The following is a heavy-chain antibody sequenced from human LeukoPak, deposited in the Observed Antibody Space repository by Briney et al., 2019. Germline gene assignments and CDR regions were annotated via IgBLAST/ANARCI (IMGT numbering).Heavy chain of an antibody. CDR1: GFTFRDFW. CDR2: IHGEGSDI. CDR3: ARRLYYDTSGSPFDL. D-gene: IGHD3-22*01. V-gene: IGHV3-74*03. J-gene: IGHJ4*02. Sequence: GGSLRLSCAASGFTFRDFWMSWIRQPPGKGLLWVSRIHGEGSDIEYADSEKGRFTISRDNAKNTLYLQMNSLTAEDTAVYYCARRLYYDTSGSPFDLWGQGTLVTVSS.